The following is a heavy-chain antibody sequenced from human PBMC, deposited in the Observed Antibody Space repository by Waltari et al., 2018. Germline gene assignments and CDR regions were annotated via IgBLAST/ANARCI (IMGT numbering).Heavy chain of an antibody. J-gene: IGHJ4*02. Sequence: VKLSESGGGLAQPGESLRVSCAASGFTFEDYAISWVREIPGKGLEWVAASSGGGDSTNYADSVKGRFSISRDNSENTVTLEMSSLGREDTATYFCAKDADLDDYGLFDSWGQGVLVIVSS. CDR2: SSGGGDST. CDR3: AKDADLDDYGLFDS. D-gene: IGHD3-16*01. V-gene: IGHV3-23*01. CDR1: GFTFEDYA.